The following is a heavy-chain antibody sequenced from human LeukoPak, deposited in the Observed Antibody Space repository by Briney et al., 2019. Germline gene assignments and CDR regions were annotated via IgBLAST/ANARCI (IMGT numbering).Heavy chain of an antibody. CDR3: ARWVPQQNYYFDY. D-gene: IGHD1-1*01. Sequence: PSETLSLTCTVSGGSISSSSYYWGWIRQPPGKRLEWIGSIHYSGSTHYNPSLKSRVTISVDASKNQFSLKLSSVTAADTAVYYCARWVPQQNYYFDYWGQGTLVTVSS. CDR2: IHYSGST. CDR1: GGSISSSSYY. V-gene: IGHV4-39*01. J-gene: IGHJ4*02.